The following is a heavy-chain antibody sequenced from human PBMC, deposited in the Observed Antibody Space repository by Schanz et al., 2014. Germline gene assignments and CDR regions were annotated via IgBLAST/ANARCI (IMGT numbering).Heavy chain of an antibody. CDR2: ISSVGSNT. Sequence: EVQLVQSGGGLVQPGGSLRLSCAASGFTFSSHWMHWVRQDPGKGLVWVARISSVGSNTDYADSVTGRFTISRDNAKNTLYLQMNTLRAEDTAVYYCVRVSFADPRLYRGMDRDIDYWGQGTLVTVSS. CDR1: GFTFSSHW. J-gene: IGHJ4*02. V-gene: IGHV3-74*01. CDR3: VRVSFADPRLYRGMDRDIDY. D-gene: IGHD5-18*01.